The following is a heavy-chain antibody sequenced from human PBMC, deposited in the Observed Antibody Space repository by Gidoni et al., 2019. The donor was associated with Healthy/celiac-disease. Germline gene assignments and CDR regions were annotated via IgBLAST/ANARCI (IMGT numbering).Heavy chain of an antibody. CDR1: GFTFDDYA. J-gene: IGHJ4*02. Sequence: EVQLVESGGGLVQPGRSLRLSCAASGFTFDDYAIHWVRQAPGKGLEWVSGISWNSGSIGYADSVKGRFTISRDNAKNSLYLQMNSLRAEDTALYYCAKDREQWLVYYFDYWGQGTLVTVSS. CDR2: ISWNSGSI. CDR3: AKDREQWLVYYFDY. D-gene: IGHD6-19*01. V-gene: IGHV3-9*01.